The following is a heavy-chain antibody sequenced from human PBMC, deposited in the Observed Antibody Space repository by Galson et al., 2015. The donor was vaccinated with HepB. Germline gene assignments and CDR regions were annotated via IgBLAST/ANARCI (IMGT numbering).Heavy chain of an antibody. Sequence: ETLSLTCTVSGGSISSSSYFWGWIRQPPGKRLEWIGSIYYSGSTYYNPSLLSRVTISVDTSKNQFSLKLTSVAAADTAVYYCARRGQQLVRRYFDYWGQGILVTVSS. J-gene: IGHJ4*02. V-gene: IGHV4-39*01. CDR3: ARRGQQLVRRYFDY. CDR2: IYYSGST. D-gene: IGHD6-13*01. CDR1: GGSISSSSYF.